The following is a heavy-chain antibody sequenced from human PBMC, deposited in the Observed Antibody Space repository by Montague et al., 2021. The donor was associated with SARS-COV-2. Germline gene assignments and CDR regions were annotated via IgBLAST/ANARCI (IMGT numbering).Heavy chain of an antibody. D-gene: IGHD1-26*01. Sequence: CAISGYSVSRNSSAWNWIRQSPSRGLEWLGRTYYRSKWYNDYAVSVKSRITINPDTSKNQISLQLNSVTPEATAVYYCARTSASSDYWGQGTLVTVSS. CDR1: GYSVSRNSSA. CDR2: TYYRSKWYN. V-gene: IGHV6-1*01. J-gene: IGHJ4*02. CDR3: ARTSASSDY.